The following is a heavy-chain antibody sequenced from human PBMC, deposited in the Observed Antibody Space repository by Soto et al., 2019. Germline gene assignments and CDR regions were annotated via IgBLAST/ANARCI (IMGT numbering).Heavy chain of an antibody. Sequence: QVHLVQSGAEVKKPGASVKVSCKGSGYAFTTYGITWVRQAPGQGLEWMGWISDHNGNTNYAQKLQGRVTVTRDTSTSTAYMELRSLRSDDTAVYYCARGRYGGYWGQGALVTVSS. J-gene: IGHJ4*02. CDR2: ISDHNGNT. CDR1: GYAFTTYG. CDR3: ARGRYGGY. V-gene: IGHV1-18*01. D-gene: IGHD3-10*01.